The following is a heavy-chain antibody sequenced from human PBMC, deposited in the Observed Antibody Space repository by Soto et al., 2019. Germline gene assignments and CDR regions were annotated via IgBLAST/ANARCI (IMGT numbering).Heavy chain of an antibody. CDR3: ARDAPDYGDYVFDY. CDR1: GFPFSSYS. Sequence: PGGSLRLSCAASGFPFSSYSMNWGRQAPGKGLEWVSSISSSSSYIYYADSVKGRFTISRDNAKNSLYLQMNSLRAEDTAVYYCARDAPDYGDYVFDYWGQGTLVTAPQ. CDR2: ISSSSSYI. D-gene: IGHD4-17*01. V-gene: IGHV3-21*01. J-gene: IGHJ4*02.